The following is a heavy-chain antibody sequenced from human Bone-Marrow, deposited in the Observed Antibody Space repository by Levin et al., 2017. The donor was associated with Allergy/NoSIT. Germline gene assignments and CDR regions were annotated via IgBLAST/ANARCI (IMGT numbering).Heavy chain of an antibody. V-gene: IGHV1-8*01. D-gene: IGHD3-10*01. CDR2: MNPYSGNT. CDR1: GYSFTSYD. Sequence: GASVKVSCKASGYSFTSYDVTWVRQGTGPGLEWMGRMNPYSGNTDSAQRFQGRLTMTRDTSIRTAFMELSSLRSEDTAVYYCAISSRFYSNGLDVWGQGTTVIVSS. J-gene: IGHJ6*02. CDR3: AISSRFYSNGLDV.